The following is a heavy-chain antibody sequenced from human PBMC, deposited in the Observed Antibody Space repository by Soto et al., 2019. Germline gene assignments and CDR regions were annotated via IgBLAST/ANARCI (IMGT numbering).Heavy chain of an antibody. CDR3: ARQQWLVLNAFDI. CDR1: GGSISSGGYY. CDR2: IYYSGST. D-gene: IGHD6-19*01. J-gene: IGHJ3*02. V-gene: IGHV4-31*03. Sequence: PSETLSLTCTVSGGSISSGGYYWSWIRQHPGKGLEWIGYIYYSGSTYYNPSLKSRVTISVDTSKNQFSLKLSSVTAADTAVYYCARQQWLVLNAFDIWGQGTMVT.